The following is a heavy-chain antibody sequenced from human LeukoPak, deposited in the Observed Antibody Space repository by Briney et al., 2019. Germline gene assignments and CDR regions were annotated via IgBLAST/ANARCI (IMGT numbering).Heavy chain of an antibody. CDR1: GFTFSSYA. V-gene: IGHV3-30*04. CDR3: ARDRSQEFDP. J-gene: IGHJ5*02. CDR2: ISYDGSNK. Sequence: GGSLRLSCAASGFTFSSYAMHWVRQAPGKGLEWVAVISYDGSNKYYADSVKGRFTISRDNSKNTLYLQMNRLRADDTAVYYCARDRSQEFDPWGQGTLVIVSS. D-gene: IGHD3-10*01.